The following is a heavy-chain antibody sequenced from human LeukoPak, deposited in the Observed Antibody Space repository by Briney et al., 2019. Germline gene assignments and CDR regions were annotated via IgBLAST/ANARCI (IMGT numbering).Heavy chain of an antibody. D-gene: IGHD3-22*01. CDR1: GFTFSRFW. J-gene: IGHJ4*02. CDR3: VKNSHRGYYDSSGYYLDY. CDR2: INTDGSNT. Sequence: GGSLRLSCAASGFTFSRFWMHWVRQAPGKGLVWVSRINTDGSNTIYADSVKGRFTISRDNSKNTLYLQMGSLRVEDTAVYYCVKNSHRGYYDSSGYYLDYWGQGTLVTVSS. V-gene: IGHV3-74*01.